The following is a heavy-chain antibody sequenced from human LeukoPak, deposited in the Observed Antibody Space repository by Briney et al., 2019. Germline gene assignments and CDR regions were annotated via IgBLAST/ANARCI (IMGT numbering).Heavy chain of an antibody. CDR2: IYSGDTT. V-gene: IGHV3-53*01. D-gene: IGHD3-22*01. J-gene: IGHJ5*02. Sequence: GGSLRLSCAASGFTVSSNHMSWVRQAPGKALEGLSVIYSGDTTYYAVSEKGRHTICRDNSKNTLYLQMNSLRAEDTAVYYCARHDNWAGWFDPWGQGTLSPCPQ. CDR3: ARHDNWAGWFDP. CDR1: GFTVSSNH.